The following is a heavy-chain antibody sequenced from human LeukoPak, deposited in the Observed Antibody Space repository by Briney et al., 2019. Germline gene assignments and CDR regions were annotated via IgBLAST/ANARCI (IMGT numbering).Heavy chain of an antibody. V-gene: IGHV4-61*02. J-gene: IGHJ6*03. Sequence: SQTLSLTCTVSGGSISSGSYYWSWIRQPAGMGLEWIGRIYTSGSTNYNPSLKSRVTISVDTSKNQFSLKLSSVTAADTAVYYCARVRGAYYYYYMDVWGKGTTVTVSS. CDR2: IYTSGST. CDR1: GGSISSGSYY. CDR3: ARVRGAYYYYYMDV. D-gene: IGHD3-10*01.